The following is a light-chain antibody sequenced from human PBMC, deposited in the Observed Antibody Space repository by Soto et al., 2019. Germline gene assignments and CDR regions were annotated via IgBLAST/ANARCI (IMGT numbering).Light chain of an antibody. Sequence: SYELTQPPSVSVAPGQTARITCEGYNIGSTSVHWYQQKPGQAPVLVVYDDSDRPSGIPERISGSKSGNTATLTISRVEVGDEADYYCQVWDSSSDPKWVFGGGTKLTVL. V-gene: IGLV3-21*02. CDR3: QVWDSSSDPKWV. CDR1: NIGSTS. CDR2: DDS. J-gene: IGLJ3*02.